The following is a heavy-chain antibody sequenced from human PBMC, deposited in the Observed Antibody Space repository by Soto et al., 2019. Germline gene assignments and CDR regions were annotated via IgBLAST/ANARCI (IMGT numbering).Heavy chain of an antibody. V-gene: IGHV4-39*07. J-gene: IGHJ4*02. CDR1: GSSINSSGYY. CDR3: ARGGSYVGFDS. D-gene: IGHD1-26*01. Sequence: SETLSLTCTVSGSSINSSGYYWGWIRQPPGKGLEWIGSMFYGVSTYYNPSLKSRVTVSVDTSKNQFSLNLRSVTAADTAIYFCARGGSYVGFDSWGQGARVTVSS. CDR2: MFYGVST.